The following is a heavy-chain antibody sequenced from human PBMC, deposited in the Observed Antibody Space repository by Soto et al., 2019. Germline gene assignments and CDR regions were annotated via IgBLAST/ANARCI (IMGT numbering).Heavy chain of an antibody. J-gene: IGHJ3*01. CDR2: IIPICGTA. D-gene: IGHD3-10*01. V-gene: IGHV1-69*01. CDR1: GGTFSSYA. Sequence: QVQLVQSGADVKKPGSSVQFSCKASGGTFSSYAISRVLQAPGQGPEWMGGIIPICGTANYAQKFQGRVTITADESTSTAYMELSSLRSEDTAVYYCARAVRGVAWDAFDLWGQGTMVTVSS. CDR3: ARAVRGVAWDAFDL.